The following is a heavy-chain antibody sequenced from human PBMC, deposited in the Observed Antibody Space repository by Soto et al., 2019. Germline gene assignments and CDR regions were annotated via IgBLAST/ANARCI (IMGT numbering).Heavy chain of an antibody. J-gene: IGHJ6*02. CDR1: GFTFSSYW. CDR2: IKQDGSEK. CDR3: ARVSGAYYYYGMDV. Sequence: GGSLRLSCAASGFTFSSYWMSWVRQAPGKGLEWVANIKQDGSEKYYVDSVKGRFTISRDNAKNSLYLQMNSLRAEDTAVYYGARVSGAYYYYGMDVWGQGTTVTVSS. V-gene: IGHV3-7*01.